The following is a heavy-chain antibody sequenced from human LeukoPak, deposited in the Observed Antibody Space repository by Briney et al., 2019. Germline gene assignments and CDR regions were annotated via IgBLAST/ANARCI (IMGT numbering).Heavy chain of an antibody. V-gene: IGHV4-34*01. J-gene: IGHJ3*02. CDR2: INHSGST. CDR1: GGPFSGYY. CDR3: ARESNIVVVVAASRDDAFDI. Sequence: SETLSLTCAVYGGPFSGYYWSWIRQPPGKGLEWIGEINHSGSTNYNPSLKSRVTISVDTSKNQFSLKLSSVTAADTAVYYCARESNIVVVVAASRDDAFDIWGQGTMVTVSS. D-gene: IGHD2-15*01.